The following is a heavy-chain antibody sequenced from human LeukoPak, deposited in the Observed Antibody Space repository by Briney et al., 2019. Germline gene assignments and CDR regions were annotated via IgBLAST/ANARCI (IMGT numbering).Heavy chain of an antibody. D-gene: IGHD6-13*01. V-gene: IGHV3-23*01. CDR3: AKTMPAGYSTAPSHY. CDR2: ISGGGGIT. Sequence: GGSLRLSCAASGFTFSSYAMSWVRQAPGKGLEWISVISGGGGITYYVDSVKGRFTISRDNARSTVYMVLNSLRAEDTAVFYCAKTMPAGYSTAPSHYWGQGTLVTVPS. CDR1: GFTFSSYA. J-gene: IGHJ4*02.